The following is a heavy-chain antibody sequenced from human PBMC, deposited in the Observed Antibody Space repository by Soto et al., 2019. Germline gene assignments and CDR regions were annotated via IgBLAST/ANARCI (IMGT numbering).Heavy chain of an antibody. V-gene: IGHV3-30*18. CDR3: AKEIRAYSSSWSFDY. J-gene: IGHJ4*02. CDR1: GFTFSSYG. D-gene: IGHD6-13*01. Sequence: QVQLVESGGGVVQPGRSLRLSCAASGFTFSSYGMHWVRQAPGEGLEWVVVISYDGSIKYYTDSAKGRFTISRDNSKSTLYLQMNSLRAEDTAVYYCAKEIRAYSSSWSFDYWGQGTLVTVSS. CDR2: ISYDGSIK.